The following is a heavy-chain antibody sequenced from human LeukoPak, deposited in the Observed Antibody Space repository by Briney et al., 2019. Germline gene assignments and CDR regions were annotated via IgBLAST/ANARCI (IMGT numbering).Heavy chain of an antibody. J-gene: IGHJ4*02. CDR1: GGSISSSSYY. CDR3: ARGHTMVRGVIIPTNFDY. V-gene: IGHV4-39*07. D-gene: IGHD3-10*01. Sequence: SETLSLTCTVSGGSISSSSYYWGWIRQPPGKGLEWIGSIYYSGSTYYNPSLKSRVTISVDTSKNQFSLKLSSVTAADTAVYYCARGHTMVRGVIIPTNFDYWGQGTLVTVSS. CDR2: IYYSGST.